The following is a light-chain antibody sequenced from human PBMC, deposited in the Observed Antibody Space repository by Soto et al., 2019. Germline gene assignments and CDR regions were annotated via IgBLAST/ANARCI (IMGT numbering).Light chain of an antibody. CDR2: GNI. V-gene: IGLV1-40*01. J-gene: IGLJ2*01. CDR1: SSNIGADYD. Sequence: QSVLTQPPSVSGAPGQRVTISCSGSSSNIGADYDVHWYQQLPGTAPKLLIYGNINRPSGVPDRFSASKSGTSASLAITGLPAEDVAVYYFQSYDSSLSGVVFGGGTKLTVL. CDR3: QSYDSSLSGVV.